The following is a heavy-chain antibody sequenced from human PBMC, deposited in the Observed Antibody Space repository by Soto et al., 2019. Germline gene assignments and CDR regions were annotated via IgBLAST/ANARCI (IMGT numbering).Heavy chain of an antibody. V-gene: IGHV3-23*01. CDR1: GFTFSSYA. CDR3: ARGDRGGSGYPASYYYSGLDV. D-gene: IGHD3-10*01. CDR2: VSAGGDMT. Sequence: DVQLLEPGGHLVQPGGSLRLSCAASGFTFSSYAMSWVRQAPGKGLEWVSSVSAGGDMTYYSDSVKGRFTISRDNSNNALFLQMNSLRIEDTALYYCARGDRGGSGYPASYYYSGLDVWGQGTTVTVS. J-gene: IGHJ6*02.